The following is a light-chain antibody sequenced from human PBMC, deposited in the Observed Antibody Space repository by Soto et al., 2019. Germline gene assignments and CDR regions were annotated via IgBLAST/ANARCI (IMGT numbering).Light chain of an antibody. J-gene: IGKJ3*01. Sequence: IQMTQSPSSLSASVGDRVTITCQASQDIKNYLNWYQHKPGKAPKLLIYNASTLESGVPSRFSGTGSGTHFTFTISSLQPEDIATYDCQQYDDLFTFGPGTKVDI. CDR2: NAS. CDR1: QDIKNY. CDR3: QQYDDLFT. V-gene: IGKV1-33*01.